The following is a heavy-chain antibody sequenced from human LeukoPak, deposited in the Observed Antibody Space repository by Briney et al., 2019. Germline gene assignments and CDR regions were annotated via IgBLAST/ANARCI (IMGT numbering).Heavy chain of an antibody. V-gene: IGHV5-51*01. J-gene: IGHJ6*03. CDR2: IYPEDSDT. CDR1: GYNFIIHW. CDR3: ARHRTPYCGAGCLPDSMDV. D-gene: IGHD2-21*02. Sequence: GESLKISCQGPGYNFIIHWIGWVRQLPGKGLEWMGIIYPEDSDTRYSPSFQGQVTMSVDRSTNTAFLQWSGLKASDTATYFCARHRTPYCGAGCLPDSMDVWGKGTTVTVSS.